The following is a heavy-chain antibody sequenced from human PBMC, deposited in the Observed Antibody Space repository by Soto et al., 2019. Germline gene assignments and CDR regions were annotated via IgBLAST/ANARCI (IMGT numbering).Heavy chain of an antibody. D-gene: IGHD3-16*02. Sequence: ASVKVSCKASGYTFTGYYMHWVRQAPGQGLEWMGWINPNSGGTNYAQKFQGWVTMTRDTSISTAYMELSRLRSDDTAVYYCARGGVERIMITFGGVIVRSDAFDIWGQGTMVTVSS. CDR3: ARGGVERIMITFGGVIVRSDAFDI. J-gene: IGHJ3*02. V-gene: IGHV1-2*04. CDR2: INPNSGGT. CDR1: GYTFTGYY.